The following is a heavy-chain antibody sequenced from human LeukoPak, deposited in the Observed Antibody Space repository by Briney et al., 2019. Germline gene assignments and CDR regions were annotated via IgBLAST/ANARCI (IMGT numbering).Heavy chain of an antibody. CDR2: ISGSGGST. J-gene: IGHJ4*02. CDR1: GFTFSSYA. CDR3: AKFLPTHIVVANYYFDY. V-gene: IGHV3-23*01. D-gene: IGHD2-21*01. Sequence: GGSLSLSCAASGFTFSSYAMSWVRQAPGKGLEWVSAISGSGGSTYYADSVKGRFTISRDNSKNTLYLQMNSLRAEDTAVYYCAKFLPTHIVVANYYFDYWGQGTLVTVSS.